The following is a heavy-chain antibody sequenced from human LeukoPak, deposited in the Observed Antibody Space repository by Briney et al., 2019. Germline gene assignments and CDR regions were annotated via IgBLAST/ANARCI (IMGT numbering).Heavy chain of an antibody. J-gene: IGHJ6*02. V-gene: IGHV1-18*01. CDR1: GYTFTSYG. Sequence: ASVTVSCKASGYTFTSYGISWVRQAPGQGLEGMGWISAYNGNTNYAQKLQGRVTMTTDTSTSTAYMELRSLRSDDTAVYYCARRVSRQQWQPVGFYGMDVWGQGTTVTVSS. CDR2: ISAYNGNT. D-gene: IGHD6-19*01. CDR3: ARRVSRQQWQPVGFYGMDV.